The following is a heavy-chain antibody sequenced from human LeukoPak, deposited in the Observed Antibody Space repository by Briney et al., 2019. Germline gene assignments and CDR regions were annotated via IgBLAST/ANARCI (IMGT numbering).Heavy chain of an antibody. CDR2: IIPIFGTA. J-gene: IGHJ5*02. CDR3: ARGFPRGYSYESWFDP. D-gene: IGHD5-18*01. Sequence: GASVKVSCKASGGTFSSYAISWVRQAPGQGLEWMGGIIPIFGTANYAQKFQGRVTITADKSTSTAYMELSSLRSEDTAVYYCARGFPRGYSYESWFDPWGQGTLVTVSS. CDR1: GGTFSSYA. V-gene: IGHV1-69*06.